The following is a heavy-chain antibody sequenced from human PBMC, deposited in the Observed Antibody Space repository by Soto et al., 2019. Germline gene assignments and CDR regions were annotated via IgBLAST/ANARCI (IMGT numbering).Heavy chain of an antibody. CDR3: ARSLVDTAMGYYYYYGMDV. CDR2: INPSGGST. Sequence: ASGKGSSKAPWYTFPHYYMPWGRQAPGQRRVWMGIINPSGGSTSYAQKFQGRVTMTRDTSTSTAYMELSSLRSEDTAVYYCARSLVDTAMGYYYYYGMDVWGQGTTVTVSS. J-gene: IGHJ6*02. V-gene: IGHV1-46*01. D-gene: IGHD5-18*01. CDR1: WYTFPHYY.